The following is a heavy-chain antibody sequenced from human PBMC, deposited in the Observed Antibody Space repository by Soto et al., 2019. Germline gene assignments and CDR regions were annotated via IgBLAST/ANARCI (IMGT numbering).Heavy chain of an antibody. CDR1: GGSISSYY. D-gene: IGHD3-22*01. Sequence: SETLSLTCTVSGGSISSYYWSWIRQPPGKGLEWIGYIYYSGSTNYNPSLKSRVTISVDTSKNQFSLKLSSVTAADTAVYYCARDGGTDSSGYYPFDYWGQGTLVTVSS. CDR3: ARDGGTDSSGYYPFDY. CDR2: IYYSGST. V-gene: IGHV4-59*01. J-gene: IGHJ4*02.